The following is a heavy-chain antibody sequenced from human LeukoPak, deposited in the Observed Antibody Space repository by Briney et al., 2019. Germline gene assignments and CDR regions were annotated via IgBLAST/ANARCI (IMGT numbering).Heavy chain of an antibody. J-gene: IGHJ4*02. D-gene: IGHD2-2*02. Sequence: GGSLRLSCAASALSLSAYNMNWVRQAPGKGLEWVAVISYDGSNKYYADSVKGRFTISRDNSKNTLYLQMNSLRAEDTAVYYCARWGYCSSTSCYTGYFDYWGQGTLVTVSS. CDR3: ARWGYCSSTSCYTGYFDY. V-gene: IGHV3-30-3*01. CDR2: ISYDGSNK. CDR1: ALSLSAYN.